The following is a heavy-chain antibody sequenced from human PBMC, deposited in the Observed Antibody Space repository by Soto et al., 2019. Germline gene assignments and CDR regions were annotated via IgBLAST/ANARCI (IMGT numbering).Heavy chain of an antibody. Sequence: QVQLVESGGGVAQPGRSLRVSCAASGFTFSGYAMHWVRQAPGKGLEWVAIIGYDGSLESNAESVKGRLTISRDNSNNTLFLLMNSLRPEDTAVYYCAREHYDSSGYYRIDSWGQGTLVTVSS. J-gene: IGHJ4*02. D-gene: IGHD3-22*01. CDR3: AREHYDSSGYYRIDS. CDR2: IGYDGSLE. CDR1: GFTFSGYA. V-gene: IGHV3-30-3*01.